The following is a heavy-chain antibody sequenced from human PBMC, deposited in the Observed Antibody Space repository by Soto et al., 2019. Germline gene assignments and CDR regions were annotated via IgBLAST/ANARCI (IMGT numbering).Heavy chain of an antibody. J-gene: IGHJ4*02. Sequence: SETLSLTCTVSGGSISSSSYYWGWIRQPPGKGLEWIGSIYYSGSTYYNPSLKSRVTISVDTSKNQFSLKLSSVTAADTAVYYCAREVADLYFDYWGQGTPVTVSS. V-gene: IGHV4-39*07. CDR3: AREVADLYFDY. CDR2: IYYSGST. CDR1: GGSISSSSYY. D-gene: IGHD6-19*01.